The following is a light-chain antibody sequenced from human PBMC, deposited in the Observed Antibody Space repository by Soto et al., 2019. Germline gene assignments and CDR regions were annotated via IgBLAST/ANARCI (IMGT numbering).Light chain of an antibody. CDR1: SSDVGHFNY. Sequence: QSALTQPPSASGSPGQSVTISCTGTSSDVGHFNYVSWYQQHPGKAPKLMIYEVSERPSGVPDRFSGSKSGSTASLTVSGLQAEDEADYYCTSYAGSNNLVFGGGTKLTVL. V-gene: IGLV2-8*01. CDR2: EVS. J-gene: IGLJ3*02. CDR3: TSYAGSNNLV.